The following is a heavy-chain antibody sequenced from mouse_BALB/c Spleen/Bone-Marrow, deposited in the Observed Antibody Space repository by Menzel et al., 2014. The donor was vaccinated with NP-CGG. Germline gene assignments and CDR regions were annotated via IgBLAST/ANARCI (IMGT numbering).Heavy chain of an antibody. V-gene: IGHV1-31*01. Sequence: EVQLQQSGPELVKPGASVKISCKASGYSFTGYYMHWVKQSHGNSLDWIGYIYPYNGVSSYNQKFKGKATLTVDKSSSTAYRELRSLTSDDSAVYYCESRGEYFDVWGAGTTVTVSP. CDR3: ESRGEYFDV. CDR1: GYSFTGYY. J-gene: IGHJ1*01. CDR2: IYPYNGVS.